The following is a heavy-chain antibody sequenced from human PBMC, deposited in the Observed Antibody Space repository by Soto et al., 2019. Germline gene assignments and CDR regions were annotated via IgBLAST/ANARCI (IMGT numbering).Heavy chain of an antibody. CDR1: GGTFSSYT. J-gene: IGHJ4*02. CDR3: ASRYDSSDY. D-gene: IGHD3-22*01. Sequence: QVQLVQSGAEVKKPGSSVKVSCKASGGTFSSYTISWVRQAPGQGLAWMGRIIPILGIANYAQKFQGRDTITADKATSTAYMELSSLRSEDTAVYYCASRYDSSDYWGQGTLVTVSS. CDR2: IIPILGIA. V-gene: IGHV1-69*02.